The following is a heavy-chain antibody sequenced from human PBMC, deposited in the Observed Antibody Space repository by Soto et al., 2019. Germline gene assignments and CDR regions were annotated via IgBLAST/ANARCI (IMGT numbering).Heavy chain of an antibody. D-gene: IGHD4-17*01. Sequence: PSDTLSLTCTVSGGSISSGGYYWSWIRQHPGKGLEWIGYIYYSGSTYYNPSLKSRVTISVDTSKNQFSLKLSSVTAADTAVYYCARGSSVLYGDEVYYFDYWGQGTLVTVSS. CDR3: ARGSSVLYGDEVYYFDY. V-gene: IGHV4-31*03. CDR1: GGSISSGGYY. CDR2: IYYSGST. J-gene: IGHJ4*02.